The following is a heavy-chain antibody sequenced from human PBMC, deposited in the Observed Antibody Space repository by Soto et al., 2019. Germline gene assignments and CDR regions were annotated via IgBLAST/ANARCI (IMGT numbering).Heavy chain of an antibody. Sequence: GESLKISCTGSGYMFRSYWIAWVRQMPGKGLEWMGLIYPGDSDTRYSPSFQGQVTISVDKSINTAHLQWSGLKASGTAMYYCARSRIVGASDSFDIWGQGTMVTVSS. D-gene: IGHD1-26*01. CDR3: ARSRIVGASDSFDI. CDR1: GYMFRSYW. V-gene: IGHV5-51*01. CDR2: IYPGDSDT. J-gene: IGHJ3*02.